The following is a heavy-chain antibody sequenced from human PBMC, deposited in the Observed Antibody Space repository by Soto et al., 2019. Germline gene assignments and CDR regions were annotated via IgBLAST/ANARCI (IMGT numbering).Heavy chain of an antibody. CDR2: IWYDGSNK. CDR3: ARGGGGATPFDY. CDR1: GFTFSSYG. Sequence: QVQLVESGGGVVQPGRSLRLSCAASGFTFSSYGMHWVRQAPGKGLEWVAVIWYDGSNKYYADSVKGRFTISRDNSKNTLYLQMNSLRAEDTAVYYCARGGGGATPFDYWGQGTLVTVSS. D-gene: IGHD1-26*01. J-gene: IGHJ4*02. V-gene: IGHV3-33*01.